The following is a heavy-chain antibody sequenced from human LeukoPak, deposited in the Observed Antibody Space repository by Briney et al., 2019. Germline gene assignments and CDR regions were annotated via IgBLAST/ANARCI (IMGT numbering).Heavy chain of an antibody. CDR1: AYTFTSNY. D-gene: IGHD1-14*01. Sequence: ASVKVSCKASAYTFTSNYRHWLRQAPGQGVEWMGWINPNSGGTNYAQIFPSRVAMPRDTSISTVYMELSTLRFDDTAVYYCARGAAGYDHFYHMDVWGKGTTVTISS. V-gene: IGHV1-2*02. J-gene: IGHJ6*03. CDR2: INPNSGGT. CDR3: ARGAAGYDHFYHMDV.